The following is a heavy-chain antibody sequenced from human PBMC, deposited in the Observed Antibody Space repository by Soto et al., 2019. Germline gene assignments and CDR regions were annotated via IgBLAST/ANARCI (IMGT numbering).Heavy chain of an antibody. CDR3: ARDHDYGDYTL. J-gene: IGHJ4*02. D-gene: IGHD4-17*01. CDR2: IYYSGST. CDR1: GGSISSYY. V-gene: IGHV4-59*01. Sequence: PSETLSLTCTVSGGSISSYYWSWIRQPPGKGLEWTGYIYYSGSTNYNPSLKSRVTISVDTSKNQFSLKLSSVTAADTAVYYCARDHDYGDYTLWGQGTLVTVSS.